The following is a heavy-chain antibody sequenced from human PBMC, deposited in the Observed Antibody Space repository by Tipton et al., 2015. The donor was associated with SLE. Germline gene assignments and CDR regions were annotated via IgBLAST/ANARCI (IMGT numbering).Heavy chain of an antibody. J-gene: IGHJ4*02. CDR2: IYLSGST. CDR3: ARDPGLYSGSYPTSFDY. V-gene: IGHV4-39*07. CDR1: GGSISSSSYY. Sequence: TLSLTCTVSGGSISSSSYYWGWIRQPPGKGLEWIGSIYLSGSTYYNPSLKSRVTISVDRSNNQFSLRLSSVTAADTAVYYCARDPGLYSGSYPTSFDYWGQGTLVTVSS. D-gene: IGHD1-26*01.